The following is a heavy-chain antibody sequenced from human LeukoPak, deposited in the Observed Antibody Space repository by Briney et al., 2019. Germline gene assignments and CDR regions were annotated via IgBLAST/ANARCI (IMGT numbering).Heavy chain of an antibody. J-gene: IGHJ4*02. CDR2: ISYDGSNK. Sequence: GGSLRLSCAASGFSFSSYGMHWVRQAPGKRLGWVAVISYDGSNKYYADSVKGRFTISRDNSKNTLYLQMNSLRAGDTAVYYCARLRGSGWYLDYWGQGTLVTVSS. V-gene: IGHV3-33*01. CDR3: ARLRGSGWYLDY. D-gene: IGHD6-19*01. CDR1: GFSFSSYG.